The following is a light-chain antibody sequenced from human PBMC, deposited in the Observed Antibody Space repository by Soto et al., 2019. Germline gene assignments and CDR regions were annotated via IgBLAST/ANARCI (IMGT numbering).Light chain of an antibody. Sequence: EIVLTQSPDTLSLSPGERATLPCRASQSVRSSLAWYQQKPGQAPRLLIYDASNRATGIPARFSGSGSGTDFTLTISSLEHEDFAVYYCQQRSNWPPEVTFGPGTKVDIK. CDR2: DAS. CDR1: QSVRSS. J-gene: IGKJ3*01. CDR3: QQRSNWPPEVT. V-gene: IGKV3-11*01.